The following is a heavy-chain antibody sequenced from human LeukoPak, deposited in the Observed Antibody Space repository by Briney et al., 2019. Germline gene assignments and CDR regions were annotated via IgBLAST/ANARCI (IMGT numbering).Heavy chain of an antibody. CDR1: GSTFSSYG. CDR2: IWYDGSNK. Sequence: GRSLRLSCAASGSTFSSYGMHWVRQAPGKGLEWVAVIWYDGSNKYYADSVKGRFTISRDNSKNTLYLQMNSLRAEDTAVYYCASSTQISKYADYWGQGALVTVSS. V-gene: IGHV3-33*01. D-gene: IGHD2-2*01. CDR3: ASSTQISKYADY. J-gene: IGHJ4*02.